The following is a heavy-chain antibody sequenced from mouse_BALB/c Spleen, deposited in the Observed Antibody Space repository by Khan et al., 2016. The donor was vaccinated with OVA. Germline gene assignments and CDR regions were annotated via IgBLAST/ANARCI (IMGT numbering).Heavy chain of an antibody. CDR2: IDPFNGGS. D-gene: IGHD2-13*01. CDR1: GYSFTSYY. Sequence: EVQLQQSGPELMKPGASVKISCKASGYSFTSYYINWMMQSHGRNLEWIGYIDPFNGGSAYNQKFKGKATLTVDKSSSTAYMHLQNLTFEDSAVYYCTRHGDVAWFAYWGQGTLVTVSA. V-gene: IGHV1S135*01. J-gene: IGHJ3*01. CDR3: TRHGDVAWFAY.